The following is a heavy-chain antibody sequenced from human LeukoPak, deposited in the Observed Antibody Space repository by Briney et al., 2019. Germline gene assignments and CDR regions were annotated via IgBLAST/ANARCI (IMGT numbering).Heavy chain of an antibody. CDR1: GFTFSSYS. D-gene: IGHD4-4*01. V-gene: IGHV3-21*01. CDR2: ISSSSSYI. J-gene: IGHJ4*02. Sequence: PGGSLRLSCAASGFTFSSYSMNWVRQAPGKGLEWVSSISSSSSYIYYADSVKGRFTISRDNAKNALYLQMNSLRAEDTAVSYCARDLVPTVRSYRGSFDYWGQGTLVTVSS. CDR3: ARDLVPTVRSYRGSFDY.